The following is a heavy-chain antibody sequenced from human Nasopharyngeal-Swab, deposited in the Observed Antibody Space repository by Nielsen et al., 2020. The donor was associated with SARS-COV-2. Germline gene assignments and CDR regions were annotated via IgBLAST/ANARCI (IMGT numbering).Heavy chain of an antibody. Sequence: GGSLRLSCVASGFTFSNYGMHWVRPAPGKGLEWVAIISYDGSNKYHADSVNVRFTISKDNSKNTLYLQMSSLRADDTAVYYCAKERFYSGSGKYPRDFDYWGQGTLVTVSA. J-gene: IGHJ4*02. CDR1: GFTFSNYG. CDR2: ISYDGSNK. D-gene: IGHD3-10*01. V-gene: IGHV3-30*18. CDR3: AKERFYSGSGKYPRDFDY.